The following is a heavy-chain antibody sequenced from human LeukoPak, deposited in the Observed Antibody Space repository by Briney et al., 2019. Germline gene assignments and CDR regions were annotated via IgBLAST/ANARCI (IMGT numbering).Heavy chain of an antibody. Sequence: PGRSLRLSCAASGFTFSSYAMHWVRQAPGKGLEWVAVISYDGSNKYYADSVKGRFTISRDNSKNTLYLQMNSLRAEDTAVHYCARDGGIVVVTATDYWGQGTLVTVSS. CDR3: ARDGGIVVVTATDY. J-gene: IGHJ4*02. V-gene: IGHV3-30*01. D-gene: IGHD2-21*02. CDR1: GFTFSSYA. CDR2: ISYDGSNK.